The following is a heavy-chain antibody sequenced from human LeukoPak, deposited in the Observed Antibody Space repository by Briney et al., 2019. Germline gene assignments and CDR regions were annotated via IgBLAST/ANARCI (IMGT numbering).Heavy chain of an antibody. J-gene: IGHJ6*03. CDR1: GVSISSYY. D-gene: IGHD2-2*01. Sequence: SETLSLTCTVSGVSISSYYWSWIRQPPGKGLEWIGYIYYSGSTNYNPSLKSRVTISVDTSKNQFSLKLSSVTAADTAVYYCARGGASWRQYYYMDVWGKGTTVTISS. CDR2: IYYSGST. V-gene: IGHV4-59*01. CDR3: ARGGASWRQYYYMDV.